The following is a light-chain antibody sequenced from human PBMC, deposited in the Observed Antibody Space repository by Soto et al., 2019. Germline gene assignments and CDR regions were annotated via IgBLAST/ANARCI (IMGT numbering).Light chain of an antibody. CDR2: KAS. J-gene: IGKJ1*01. CDR3: QQYNSYWT. Sequence: DIQMTQSPSTLSASVGDRVTITCRASQSISSSLACYQQKPGKAPKVLIYKASSLERGVPSRFSGSGSGTEFTLTISSLQPDDFATYYCQQYNSYWTFGQGTKVEIK. CDR1: QSISSS. V-gene: IGKV1-5*03.